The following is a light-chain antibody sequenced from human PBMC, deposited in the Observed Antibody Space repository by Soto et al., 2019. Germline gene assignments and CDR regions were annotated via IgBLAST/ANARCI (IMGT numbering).Light chain of an antibody. CDR1: RIDVGAYNY. CDR2: EVT. CDR3: SSFTSRFTFV. V-gene: IGLV2-14*01. Sequence: QSALNQPSSVSGSPGRSIAISCTGTRIDVGAYNYVSWYQQHPGKAPKLMISEVTNRPSGVSDRFSGSKSGNTASLTISGLQAEDEADYYCSSFTSRFTFVFGTGTKV. J-gene: IGLJ1*01.